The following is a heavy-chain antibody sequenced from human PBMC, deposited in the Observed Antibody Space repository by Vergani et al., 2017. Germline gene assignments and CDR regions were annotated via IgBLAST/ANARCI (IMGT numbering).Heavy chain of an antibody. CDR1: GYTFTSYG. Sequence: QVQLVQSGAEVKKPGASVKVSCKASGYTFTSYGISWVRQAPGQGLEWMGWISAYNGNTNYAQKLQGRVTMTTDTSTSTAYMELRSLRSDDTAVYYCANTVMDTAMVTIRGIKERGYYYYYGMDVWGQGTTVTVSS. CDR3: ANTVMDTAMVTIRGIKERGYYYYYGMDV. V-gene: IGHV1-18*04. CDR2: ISAYNGNT. D-gene: IGHD5-18*01. J-gene: IGHJ6*02.